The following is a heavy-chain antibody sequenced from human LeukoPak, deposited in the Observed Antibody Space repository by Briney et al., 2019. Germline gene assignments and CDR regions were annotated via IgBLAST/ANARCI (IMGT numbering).Heavy chain of an antibody. CDR1: GYTFTSYD. V-gene: IGHV1-8*01. D-gene: IGHD3-3*01. CDR3: ARALPTYYDFWSGYYGFANWFDP. J-gene: IGHJ5*02. Sequence: GASVKVSCKASGYTFTSYDINWVRQATGQGLEWMGWMNPNSGNTGYAQKIQGRVTMTRNTSISTAYMELSSLRSEDTAVYYCARALPTYYDFWSGYYGFANWFDPWGQGTLVTVSS. CDR2: MNPNSGNT.